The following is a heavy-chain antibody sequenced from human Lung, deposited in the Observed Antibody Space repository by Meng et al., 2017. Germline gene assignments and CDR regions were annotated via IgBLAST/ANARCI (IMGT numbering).Heavy chain of an antibody. V-gene: IGHV3-74*01. D-gene: IGHD4-17*01. CDR2: ITGDGSST. CDR1: GFTFSTHW. Sequence: EVQRVGAGGGLVQPGGSRGLSCAASGFTFSTHWMHWVRQAPGKGLEWVSRITGDGSSTIYADSVQGRFTMSRDNAKNTLSLQMNSLRAEDTAVYYCARGGVTTDDWGQGTLVTVSS. J-gene: IGHJ4*02. CDR3: ARGGVTTDD.